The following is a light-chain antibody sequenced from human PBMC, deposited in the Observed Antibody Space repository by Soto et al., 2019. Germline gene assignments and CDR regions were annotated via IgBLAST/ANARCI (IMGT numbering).Light chain of an antibody. V-gene: IGLV1-44*01. CDR2: SNN. CDR1: SSNIGSNT. CDR3: AAWDDRLNGYV. J-gene: IGLJ1*01. Sequence: QSVLTQPPSASGTPGQRVTISCSGSSSNIGSNTVNWYQQLPGTAPKLLIYSNNQRPSGDPDRFSGSKSGTSASLAISGLQSEDEADYYCAAWDDRLNGYVFGTGTKLTVL.